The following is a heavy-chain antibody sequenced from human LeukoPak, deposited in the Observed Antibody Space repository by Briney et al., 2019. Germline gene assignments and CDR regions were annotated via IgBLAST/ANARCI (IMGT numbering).Heavy chain of an antibody. V-gene: IGHV4-4*07. J-gene: IGHJ3*02. D-gene: IGHD3-22*01. Sequence: SETLSLTCSVSGGSITTYYWSWIRQPAGKVLEWIGRIYSSGRTNYNPSLKNRVTMSVDTSKNQFSLKLRSVTAADTAVYYCARFNYYEVDIWGQGTMVTVSS. CDR1: GGSITTYY. CDR2: IYSSGRT. CDR3: ARFNYYEVDI.